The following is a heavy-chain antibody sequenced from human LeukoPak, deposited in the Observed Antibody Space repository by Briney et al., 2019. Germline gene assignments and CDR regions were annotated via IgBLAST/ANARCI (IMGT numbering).Heavy chain of an antibody. CDR3: TKCSRPTYGSGWRNWFDP. D-gene: IGHD6-19*01. Sequence: PGGSLRLSCAASGLIFSSDAMNWGRLAPGKGLEWVSSVSGSGGSTFYADSVKGRFAISRDNSKNTVYLQMNSLRAEDTALYYCTKCSRPTYGSGWRNWFDPWGQGTLVTVSS. J-gene: IGHJ5*02. CDR2: VSGSGGST. CDR1: GLIFSSDA. V-gene: IGHV3-23*01.